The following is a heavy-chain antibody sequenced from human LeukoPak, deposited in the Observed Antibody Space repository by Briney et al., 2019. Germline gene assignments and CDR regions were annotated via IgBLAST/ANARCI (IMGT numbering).Heavy chain of an antibody. D-gene: IGHD3-3*01. Sequence: PGESLKISCKGSGYSFTTYWIGWVRQMPGKGLEWMGIIYPGDSDTRYSPSFQGQVTISADKSISTAYLQWSSLKASDTAMYYCARRSYDFWSGYEKYYFDYWGQGTLVTVSS. V-gene: IGHV5-51*01. CDR3: ARRSYDFWSGYEKYYFDY. J-gene: IGHJ4*02. CDR2: IYPGDSDT. CDR1: GYSFTTYW.